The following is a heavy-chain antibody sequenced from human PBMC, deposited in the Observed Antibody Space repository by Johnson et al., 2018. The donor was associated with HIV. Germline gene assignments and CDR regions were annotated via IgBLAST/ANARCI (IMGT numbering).Heavy chain of an antibody. Sequence: VQLVESGGGVVQPGGSLRLSCAASGFTFSSYWMSWVSQAPGKGLEWVANIKQDGSEKYCVYSVKGRFTISRDNAKNTLYPQMNRLRAEDTAVYYCASDPGWELLSYHAFDIWGQGTMVTVSS. V-gene: IGHV3-7*01. D-gene: IGHD1-26*01. J-gene: IGHJ3*02. CDR1: GFTFSSYW. CDR2: IKQDGSEK. CDR3: ASDPGWELLSYHAFDI.